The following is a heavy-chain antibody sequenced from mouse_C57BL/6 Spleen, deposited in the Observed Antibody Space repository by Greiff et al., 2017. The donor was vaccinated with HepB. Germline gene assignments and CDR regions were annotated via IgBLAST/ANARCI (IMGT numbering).Heavy chain of an antibody. CDR3: ARCTRGYGSSYWYFDV. Sequence: QVQLQQPGAELVKPGASVKLSCKASGYTFTSYWMQWVKQRPGQGLEWIGEIDPSDSYTNYNQKFKGKATLTVDTSSSTAYMQLSSLTSEDSAVYYCARCTRGYGSSYWYFDVWGTGTTVTVSS. J-gene: IGHJ1*03. CDR2: IDPSDSYT. D-gene: IGHD1-1*01. CDR1: GYTFTSYW. V-gene: IGHV1-50*01.